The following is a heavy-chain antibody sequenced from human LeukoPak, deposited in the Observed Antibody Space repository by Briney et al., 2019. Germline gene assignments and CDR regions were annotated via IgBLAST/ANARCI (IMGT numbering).Heavy chain of an antibody. V-gene: IGHV4-59*01. CDR1: GGSISSYY. CDR3: ARGSRNGNEYSYQCHMDV. Sequence: SETLSLTCTVSGGSISSYYWNWIRQPPGKGLEWIGYIYYSGSTNYNPSLESRVTISLDTSKNQFSLKLTSVTAADTALYYCARGSRNGNEYSYQCHMDVWGKGTTVTVSS. D-gene: IGHD1-1*01. J-gene: IGHJ6*03. CDR2: IYYSGST.